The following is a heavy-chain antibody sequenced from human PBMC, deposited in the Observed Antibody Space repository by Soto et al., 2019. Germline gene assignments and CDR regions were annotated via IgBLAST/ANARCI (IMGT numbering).Heavy chain of an antibody. J-gene: IGHJ6*02. V-gene: IGHV1-69*06. Sequence: QVQLVQSGAEVKKPGSSVKVSCKASGGTFRSYAFSWVRQAPGQGLEWMGGIIPIFGTANYAQKFQGRVTITADKSTSTGYMELSSLTSEDTAVYYCARDDYGDYYYYGIDVWGQGTTVTVSS. CDR1: GGTFRSYA. CDR3: ARDDYGDYYYYGIDV. D-gene: IGHD4-17*01. CDR2: IIPIFGTA.